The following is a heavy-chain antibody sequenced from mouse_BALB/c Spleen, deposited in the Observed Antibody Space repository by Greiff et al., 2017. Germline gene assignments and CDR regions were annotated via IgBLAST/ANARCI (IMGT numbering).Heavy chain of an antibody. CDR2: INPSNGRT. CDR1: GYTFTSYW. D-gene: IGHD1-3*01. Sequence: QVQLHQPGAELVKPGASVKLSCKASGYTFTSYWMHWVKQRPGQGLEWIGEINPSNGRTNYNEKFKSKATLTVDKSSSTAYMQLSSLTSEDSAVYYCARKGVKWYYFDYWGQGTTLTVSS. V-gene: IGHV1S81*02. CDR3: ARKGVKWYYFDY. J-gene: IGHJ2*01.